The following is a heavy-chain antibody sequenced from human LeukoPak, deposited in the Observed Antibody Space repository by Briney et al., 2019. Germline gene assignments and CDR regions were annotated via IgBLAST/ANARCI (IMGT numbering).Heavy chain of an antibody. J-gene: IGHJ4*02. CDR2: INHSGST. CDR1: GGSFSGYY. CDR3: ARDSSGWYRAGYFDY. D-gene: IGHD6-19*01. V-gene: IGHV4-34*01. Sequence: SETLSLTCAVYGGSFSGYYWSWIRQPPGKGLEWIGEINHSGSTNYNPSLKSRVTISVDTSKNQFSLKLSSATAADTAVYYCARDSSGWYRAGYFDYWGQGTLVTVSS.